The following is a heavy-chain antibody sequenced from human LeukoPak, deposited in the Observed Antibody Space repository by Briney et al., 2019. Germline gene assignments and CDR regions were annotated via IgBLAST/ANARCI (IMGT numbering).Heavy chain of an antibody. D-gene: IGHD4-17*01. V-gene: IGHV3-74*01. Sequence: GGSLRLSCAASGFTFSSYWMHWVRQTPGKGLVWVSRINSDGRSTTYADSVKGRFTISRDNAKNTLYLQMNSLRADDTAVYYCVCDYGGYWGQGTLVTVSS. CDR2: INSDGRST. J-gene: IGHJ4*02. CDR3: VCDYGGY. CDR1: GFTFSSYW.